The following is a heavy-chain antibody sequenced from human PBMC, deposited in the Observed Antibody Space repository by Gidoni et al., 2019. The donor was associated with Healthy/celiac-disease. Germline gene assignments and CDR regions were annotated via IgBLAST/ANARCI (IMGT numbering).Heavy chain of an antibody. D-gene: IGHD3-3*01. Sequence: QVQLVQSGAEVKKPGSSVKVSCQASGGHFSSYATSWVRQAPGQGLEWMGGIIPIFGTANYAQKFQGRVTITADESTSTAYMELSSLRSEDTAVYYCAREERYDFWSGFDYWGQGTLVTVSS. CDR2: IIPIFGTA. CDR3: AREERYDFWSGFDY. V-gene: IGHV1-69*01. J-gene: IGHJ4*02. CDR1: GGHFSSYA.